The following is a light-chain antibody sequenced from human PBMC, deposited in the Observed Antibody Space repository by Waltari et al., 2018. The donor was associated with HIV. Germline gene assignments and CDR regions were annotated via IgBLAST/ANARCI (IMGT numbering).Light chain of an antibody. V-gene: IGKV3-20*01. Sequence: EIVLTQSPGTLSVSPGERATLSCRASQTISNNYLAWYQQKPGHAPRLLISGASTRATGIPDRFSGSGSGTHFTLTITRLEPEDSAVYFCQQYSLTPLSFGGGTKVEFK. CDR2: GAS. J-gene: IGKJ4*01. CDR3: QQYSLTPLS. CDR1: QTISNNY.